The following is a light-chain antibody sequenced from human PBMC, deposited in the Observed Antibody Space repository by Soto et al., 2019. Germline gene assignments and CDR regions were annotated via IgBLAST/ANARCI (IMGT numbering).Light chain of an antibody. J-gene: IGKJ1*01. Sequence: EIVMTQSPATLSVSPGERVSLSCRPSRSVSSNLAWYQHKPGQAPRFLIHGASTRAAGISARFSGSGSGTEFTLTISSLQSEDFAVYFFQQYDDWPRTFGQGTKVEIK. V-gene: IGKV3-15*01. CDR2: GAS. CDR3: QQYDDWPRT. CDR1: RSVSSN.